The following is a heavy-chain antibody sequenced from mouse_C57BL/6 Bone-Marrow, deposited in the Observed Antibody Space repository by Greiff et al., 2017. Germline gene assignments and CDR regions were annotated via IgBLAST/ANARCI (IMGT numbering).Heavy chain of an antibody. J-gene: IGHJ4*01. Sequence: QFQLQQPGAELVKPGASVKMSCKASGYTFTSSWITWVKQRPGQGLGWIGDIYPGSGITNYNEKFKSKAPLTVDTSSSTAYMQLSSLTAEDAAVYYCASEARDYYAMDDGGQGASVTVAS. CDR2: IYPGSGIT. CDR1: GYTFTSSW. CDR3: ASEARDYYAMDD. V-gene: IGHV1-55*01.